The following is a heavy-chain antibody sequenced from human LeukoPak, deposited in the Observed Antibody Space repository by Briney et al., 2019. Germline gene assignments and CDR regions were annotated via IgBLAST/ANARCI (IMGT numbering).Heavy chain of an antibody. CDR2: IYSSGSA. V-gene: IGHV4-59*08. CDR1: GGSISSYY. J-gene: IGHJ6*02. CDR3: ARYDFDILTGYHRGGMDV. Sequence: SETLSLTCTISGGSISSYYWSWIRQPPGKGLEWIGYIYSSGSANYNPSLNSRATISVDTSKNQFSLKLRSVTAADTAVYYCARYDFDILTGYHRGGMDVWGQGTTVTVSS. D-gene: IGHD3-9*01.